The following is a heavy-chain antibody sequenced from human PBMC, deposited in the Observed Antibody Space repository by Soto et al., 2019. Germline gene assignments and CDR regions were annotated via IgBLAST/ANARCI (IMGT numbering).Heavy chain of an antibody. V-gene: IGHV3-53*05. J-gene: IGHJ6*02. CDR3: ASYGKFLKDGDYVSIQYYYYAMDV. CDR1: GFTVSNNF. Sequence: EVQVVETGGGVIQPGGSLRLSCAASGFTVSNNFMGWVRQAPGKGLEWVSVLYSGGSTYYADSVKGRFTISRDNSQNTIYLQMNSLRAEDTATYHCASYGKFLKDGDYVSIQYYYYAMDVWGQGTAVTVSS. CDR2: LYSGGST. D-gene: IGHD4-17*01.